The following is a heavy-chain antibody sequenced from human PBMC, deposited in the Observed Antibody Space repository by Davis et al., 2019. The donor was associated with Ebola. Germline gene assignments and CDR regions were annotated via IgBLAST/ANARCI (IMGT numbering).Heavy chain of an antibody. CDR3: AKGGGSYYKEFGY. J-gene: IGHJ4*02. Sequence: HTGGPLRLSCAASGFTFSSYWMHWVRQAPGKGLVWVSRINSDGSSTSYADSVKGRFTISRDNAKNTLYLQMNSLRAEDTAVYYCAKGGGSYYKEFGYWGQGTLVTVSS. CDR2: INSDGSST. V-gene: IGHV3-74*01. CDR1: GFTFSSYW. D-gene: IGHD1-26*01.